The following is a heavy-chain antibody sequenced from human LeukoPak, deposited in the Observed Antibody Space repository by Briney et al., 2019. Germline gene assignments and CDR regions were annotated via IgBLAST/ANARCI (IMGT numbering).Heavy chain of an antibody. V-gene: IGHV4-39*01. Sequence: SETLSLTCTVSGDSISSINYYWGWIRRPPGKGLQWIGSIYYTGTTSYNPSLRSRVTISVDTSKNQFSLKLSSVTVADAALYYCARHSMAHYDSHVSRPHFDYWGQGALVTVSS. CDR3: ARHSMAHYDSHVSRPHFDY. CDR2: IYYTGTT. CDR1: GDSISSINYY. D-gene: IGHD3-22*01. J-gene: IGHJ4*02.